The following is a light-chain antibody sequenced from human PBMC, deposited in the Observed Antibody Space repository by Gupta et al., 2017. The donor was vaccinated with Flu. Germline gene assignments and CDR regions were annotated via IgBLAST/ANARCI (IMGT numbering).Light chain of an antibody. CDR3: QQSYT. CDR2: AAS. J-gene: IGKJ2*01. Sequence: DIQMTQSPSSLSASVGDRVTITCRASQSISSYLNWYQQKPGKAPKLLIYAASSLQSGVPSRFSGSGSGTDFTLTISSLQPEDFATYYCQQSYTVGQGTKLEIK. CDR1: QSISSY. V-gene: IGKV1-39*01.